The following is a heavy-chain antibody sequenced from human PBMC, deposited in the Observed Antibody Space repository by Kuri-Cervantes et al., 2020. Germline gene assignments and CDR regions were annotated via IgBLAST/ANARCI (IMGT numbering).Heavy chain of an antibody. CDR1: GGSISSSSYY. V-gene: IGHV4-39*07. CDR3: ARVIGGEYCSGGSCYSSDAFDI. Sequence: SETLSLTCTVSGGSISSSSYYWGWIRQPPGKGLEWIGSIYYSGSTYYNPSLKSRVTISVDTSKNQFSLKLSSVTAADTAVYYCARVIGGEYCSGGSCYSSDAFDIWGQGTTVTVSS. CDR2: IYYSGST. J-gene: IGHJ3*02. D-gene: IGHD2-15*01.